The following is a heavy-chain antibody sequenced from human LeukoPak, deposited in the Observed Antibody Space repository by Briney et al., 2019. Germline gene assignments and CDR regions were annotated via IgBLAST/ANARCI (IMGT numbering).Heavy chain of an antibody. CDR1: GFTFSSYA. J-gene: IGHJ4*02. D-gene: IGHD4-17*01. V-gene: IGHV3-48*04. CDR3: ARGSDYLFDC. CDR2: ISSSSTTI. Sequence: QSGGSLRLSCAASGFTFSSYAMNWVRKAPGKGLEWVSCISSSSTTIYYADSVKGRFTVSRDNAKNSLYLQMNSLRVEDTAVYYCARGSDYLFDCWGQGTLVTVSS.